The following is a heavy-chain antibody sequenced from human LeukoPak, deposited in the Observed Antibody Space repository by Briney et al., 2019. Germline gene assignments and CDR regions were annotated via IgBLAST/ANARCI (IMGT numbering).Heavy chain of an antibody. CDR2: INTNTGNP. CDR1: GYTFTSYA. Sequence: ASVKVSCKASGYTFTSYAMNWVRQAPGQGLEWMGWINTNTGNPTYAQGFTGRFVFSLDTSVSTAYLQISSLKAEDTAVYYCARDDGELAVAGTNYYYMDVWGKGTTVTVFS. CDR3: ARDDGELAVAGTNYYYMDV. J-gene: IGHJ6*03. V-gene: IGHV7-4-1*02. D-gene: IGHD6-19*01.